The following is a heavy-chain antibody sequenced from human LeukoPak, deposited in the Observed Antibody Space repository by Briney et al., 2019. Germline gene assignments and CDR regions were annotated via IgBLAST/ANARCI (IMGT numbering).Heavy chain of an antibody. CDR3: ARDRIPYRVAAADFDY. V-gene: IGHV3-30-3*01. CDR2: VSYDGSNK. Sequence: GGSLRLSCAASGFTFSSYAMHWVRQAPGKGLEWVAVVSYDGSNKYYADSVKGRFTISRDNSKNTLYLQMNSLRAEDTAVYYCARDRIPYRVAAADFDYWGQGTLVTVSS. D-gene: IGHD6-13*01. J-gene: IGHJ4*02. CDR1: GFTFSSYA.